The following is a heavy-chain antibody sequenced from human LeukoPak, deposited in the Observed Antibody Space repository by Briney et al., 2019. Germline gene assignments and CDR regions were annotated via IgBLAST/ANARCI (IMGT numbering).Heavy chain of an antibody. J-gene: IGHJ4*02. CDR2: ISYDGSNK. CDR3: ATSQESIFDY. Sequence: PGGSLRLSCAASGFTFSSYGMHWVRQAPGKGLEWVAVISYDGSNKYYADSVKGRFTISRDNSKNTLYLQMNSLRAEDTAVYYCATSQESIFDYWGQGTLVTVSS. D-gene: IGHD3-3*02. CDR1: GFTFSSYG. V-gene: IGHV3-30*03.